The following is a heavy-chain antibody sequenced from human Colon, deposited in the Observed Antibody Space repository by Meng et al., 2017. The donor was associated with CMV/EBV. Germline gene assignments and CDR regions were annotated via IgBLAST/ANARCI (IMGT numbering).Heavy chain of an antibody. D-gene: IGHD3-22*01. CDR1: GYTFTGFY. J-gene: IGHJ1*01. CDR2: INPNSGGT. V-gene: IGHV1-2*02. Sequence: QGQLVHVGIGVKKSWALVKVPCNASGYTFTGFYMHRVRQAPGQGLEWMGWINPNSGGTNYAQKFQGRVTMTRDTSISTAYMELSRLRSDDTAVYYCATVSSGYYLYFQHWGQGTLVTVSS. CDR3: ATVSSGYYLYFQH.